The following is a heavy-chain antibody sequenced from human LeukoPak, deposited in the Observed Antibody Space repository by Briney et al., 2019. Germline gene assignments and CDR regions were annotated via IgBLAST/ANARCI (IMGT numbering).Heavy chain of an antibody. V-gene: IGHV1-2*02. Sequence: ASVTVSCKASRYTFTSYYMHWVRQAPGQGLEWMGWIYPNSGGTNYAQKFQGRVTRTRDTSISTAYMELSRLRSDDTAVYYCARDPIQVVVPAAIGWFDPWGQGSLVTVSS. CDR1: RYTFTSYY. D-gene: IGHD2-2*01. CDR3: ARDPIQVVVPAAIGWFDP. J-gene: IGHJ5*02. CDR2: IYPNSGGT.